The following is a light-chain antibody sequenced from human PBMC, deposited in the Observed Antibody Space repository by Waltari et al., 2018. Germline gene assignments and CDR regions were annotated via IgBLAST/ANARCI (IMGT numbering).Light chain of an antibody. Sequence: VILTQSPAPLSLSPGERATLSFRASQSVLSYLAWYQQKPGQTPRLPIHSASSRATGIPDRFSGSGSGTEFTLTINSLEPEDVGIYHCYQHSSGLTFGGGTKVEIK. V-gene: IGKV3-11*01. CDR3: YQHSSGLT. CDR1: QSVLSY. J-gene: IGKJ4*01. CDR2: SAS.